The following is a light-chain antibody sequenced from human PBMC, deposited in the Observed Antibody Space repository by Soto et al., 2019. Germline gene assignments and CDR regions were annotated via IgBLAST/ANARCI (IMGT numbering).Light chain of an antibody. CDR2: LVS. Sequence: DVVLTQSPLSLPVTRGQPASISCSSSQSLQYSDGNTYLHWFQQRPGQSPRRLIYLVSNRDSGVPYRFSGSGSGTDFTLRMRRVEAEYVGVYYCMPSVDWPPYSFGKWTKLEIK. CDR1: QSLQYSDGNTY. J-gene: IGKJ2*01. V-gene: IGKV2-30*01. CDR3: MPSVDWPPYS.